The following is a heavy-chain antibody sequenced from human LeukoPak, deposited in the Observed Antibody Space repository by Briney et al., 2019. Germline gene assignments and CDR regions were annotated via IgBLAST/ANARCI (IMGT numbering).Heavy chain of an antibody. CDR3: ARESYYDSSGYSHDAFDI. CDR1: GGSISSSSYY. D-gene: IGHD3-22*01. V-gene: IGHV4-39*07. Sequence: SETLSLTCTVSGGSISSSSYYWAWIRQPPGKGLEWIGNIYYSGNTYYKSSLKCRVTIAVDTSKNQFSLKLNSVTAADTAVYYCARESYYDSSGYSHDAFDIWGQGTMVTVSS. CDR2: IYYSGNT. J-gene: IGHJ3*02.